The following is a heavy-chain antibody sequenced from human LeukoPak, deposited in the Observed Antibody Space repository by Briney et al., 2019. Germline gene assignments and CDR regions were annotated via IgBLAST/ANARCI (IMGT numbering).Heavy chain of an antibody. CDR1: GFTFSNAW. V-gene: IGHV3-15*01. D-gene: IGHD6-19*01. CDR2: IKSKTDGGTT. Sequence: GGSLRLSCAASGFTFSNAWMSWVRQAPGKGLEWVGRIKSKTDGGTTDYAAPVKGRFTISRDDSKNTLYLQMNSLRAEDTAVYYCAIRLAVQRGAFDYWGQGTLVTVSS. CDR3: AIRLAVQRGAFDY. J-gene: IGHJ4*02.